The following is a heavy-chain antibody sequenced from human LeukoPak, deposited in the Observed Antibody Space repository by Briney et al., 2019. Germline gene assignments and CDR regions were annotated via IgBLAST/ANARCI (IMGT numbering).Heavy chain of an antibody. CDR2: IKSKIDGGTT. CDR3: TTSLSITMVRGVIIPSDY. D-gene: IGHD3-10*01. J-gene: IGHJ4*02. Sequence: GGCLRLSCAASGFTFSNAWMSWVRQAPGKGLEWVGRIKSKIDGGTTDYAAPVKGRFTISRDDSKNTLYLQMNSLKTEDTAVYYCTTSLSITMVRGVIIPSDYWGQGTLVTVSS. V-gene: IGHV3-15*01. CDR1: GFTFSNAW.